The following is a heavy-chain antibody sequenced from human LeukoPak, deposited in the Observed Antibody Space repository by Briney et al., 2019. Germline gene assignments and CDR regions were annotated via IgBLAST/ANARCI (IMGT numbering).Heavy chain of an antibody. J-gene: IGHJ4*02. V-gene: IGHV3-48*03. CDR1: GFTFSSYE. Sequence: PAGSLTLSCAASGFTFSSYEMKWVRQAPGKGLEWVSYISSSGSAIYYADSVKGRFTISRDNAKNSLYLQMNGLSAEDTAVYYCARDNDNGDYLVYWGQGTLVTVSS. D-gene: IGHD4-17*01. CDR3: ARDNDNGDYLVY. CDR2: ISSSGSAI.